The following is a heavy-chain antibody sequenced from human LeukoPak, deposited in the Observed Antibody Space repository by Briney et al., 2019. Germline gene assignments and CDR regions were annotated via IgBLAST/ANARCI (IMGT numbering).Heavy chain of an antibody. CDR3: ARDAQRGFDYSNSLEY. V-gene: IGHV3-33*01. CDR1: GFTFSGYG. D-gene: IGHD4-11*01. Sequence: GGSLRLSCAASGFTFSGYGMHWVRQAPGKGLEWVAVIWSDGTNQYYADSVKGRFTISRDDSGNTVYLQMNSLRPEDTGVYYCARDAQRGFDYSNSLEYWGQGTPVTVST. CDR2: IWSDGTNQ. J-gene: IGHJ4*02.